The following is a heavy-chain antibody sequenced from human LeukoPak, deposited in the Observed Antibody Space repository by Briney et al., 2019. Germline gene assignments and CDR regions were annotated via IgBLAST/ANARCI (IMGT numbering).Heavy chain of an antibody. J-gene: IGHJ3*02. D-gene: IGHD6-13*01. CDR1: GFTFSSYG. CDR2: ISYDGSNK. V-gene: IGHV3-30*18. Sequence: PGGSLRLSCAASGFTFSSYGMHWVRQAPGKGLEWVAVISYDGSNKYYADSEKGRFTISRDNSKNTLYLQMNSLRAEDTAVYYCAKPTRPEEYSSSWENDAFDIWGQGTMVTVSS. CDR3: AKPTRPEEYSSSWENDAFDI.